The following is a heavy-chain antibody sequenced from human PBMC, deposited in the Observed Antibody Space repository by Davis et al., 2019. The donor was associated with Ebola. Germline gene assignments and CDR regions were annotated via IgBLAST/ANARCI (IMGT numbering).Heavy chain of an antibody. CDR3: AIMEGIAVAGTGFDY. V-gene: IGHV1-8*01. Sequence: AASVKVSCKGSGYTFTSYDINWVRQATGQGLEWMGWMNPNSGNTGYAQKFQGRVTMTRNTSISTAYMELSSLRSEDTAVYYCAIMEGIAVAGTGFDYWGQGTLVTVSS. CDR1: GYTFTSYD. D-gene: IGHD6-19*01. J-gene: IGHJ4*02. CDR2: MNPNSGNT.